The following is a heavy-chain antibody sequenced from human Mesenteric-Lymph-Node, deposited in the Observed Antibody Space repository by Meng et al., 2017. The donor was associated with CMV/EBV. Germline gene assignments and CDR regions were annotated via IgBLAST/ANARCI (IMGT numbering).Heavy chain of an antibody. CDR3: ARDTLTPKWDPGSDAFDI. V-gene: IGHV3-48*04. Sequence: GESLKISCAASGFTFSTYSMNWVRQAPGKGLEWVSFIRSGGSPIYYADSVKGRFTISRDNSRNSLYLQMNSLRAEDTALYYCARDTLTPKWDPGSDAFDIWGQGTMVTVSS. J-gene: IGHJ3*02. D-gene: IGHD1-26*01. CDR2: IRSGGSPI. CDR1: GFTFSTYS.